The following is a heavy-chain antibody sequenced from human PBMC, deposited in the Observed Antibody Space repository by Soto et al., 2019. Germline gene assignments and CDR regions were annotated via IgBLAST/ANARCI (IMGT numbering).Heavy chain of an antibody. Sequence: ETLSLTCAVYGGSFSGYYWSWIRQPPGKGLEWIGYIYYSGSTNYNPSLKSRVTISVDTSKNQFSLKLSSVTAADTAVYYCVRSLRPYSSGSLPTYAFDIWGQGTMVTVSS. CDR2: IYYSGST. CDR1: GGSFSGYY. J-gene: IGHJ3*02. CDR3: VRSLRPYSSGSLPTYAFDI. V-gene: IGHV4-59*01. D-gene: IGHD6-19*01.